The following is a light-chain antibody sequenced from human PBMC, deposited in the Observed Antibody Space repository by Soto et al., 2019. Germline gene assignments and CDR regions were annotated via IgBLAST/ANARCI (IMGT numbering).Light chain of an antibody. CDR3: QKYNSAPPT. J-gene: IGKJ1*01. CDR2: AAS. CDR1: QAINNY. V-gene: IGKV1-27*01. Sequence: DIQMTQSPSSLSASIGDRVTITCRASQAINNYLAWYQQRPGKVPKLLIYAASSLQSGVPSRFRCSGSGTDFTLTISSLQPEDVATYYCQKYNSAPPTFGQGTKVEV.